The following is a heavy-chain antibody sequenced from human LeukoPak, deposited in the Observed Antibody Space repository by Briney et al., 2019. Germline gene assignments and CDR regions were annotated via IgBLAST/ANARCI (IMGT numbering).Heavy chain of an antibody. D-gene: IGHD1-26*01. CDR1: GFTFSSYA. CDR3: AKDPFVFESGSYLIDY. J-gene: IGHJ4*02. Sequence: GGSLRLSCAASGFTFSSYAMSWVRQAPGKGLEWVSGISTSGGSTYYTDSVKGRFTISRDNSKKTLYLQMNSLRAEDTAVYYCAKDPFVFESGSYLIDYWGQGTLFTVSS. V-gene: IGHV3-23*01. CDR2: ISTSGGST.